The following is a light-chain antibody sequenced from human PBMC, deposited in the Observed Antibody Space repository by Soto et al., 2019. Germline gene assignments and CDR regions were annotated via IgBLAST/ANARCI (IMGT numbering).Light chain of an antibody. Sequence: EIVLTQSPGTLSLSPGERATLSCRASQSVSSSYLAWYQQKPGQAPRLLIFGASNRATGIPDRFSGSGSGTDFNLTISRLEPEDFAVYYCQQYGSSPVTFGQGTKVEIK. CDR2: GAS. CDR1: QSVSSSY. J-gene: IGKJ1*01. V-gene: IGKV3-20*01. CDR3: QQYGSSPVT.